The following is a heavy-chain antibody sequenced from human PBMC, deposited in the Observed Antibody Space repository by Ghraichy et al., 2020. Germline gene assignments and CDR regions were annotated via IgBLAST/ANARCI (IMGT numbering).Heavy chain of an antibody. D-gene: IGHD3-22*01. CDR3: AIHDSSGYYYDKARLFQH. J-gene: IGHJ1*01. V-gene: IGHV3-23*01. CDR1: GFTFSSYA. Sequence: GGSLRLSCAASGFTFSSYAMSWVRQAPGKGLEWVSAISGSGGSTYYADSVKGRFTISRDNSKNTLYLQMNSLRAEDTAVYYCAIHDSSGYYYDKARLFQHWGQGTLVTVSS. CDR2: ISGSGGST.